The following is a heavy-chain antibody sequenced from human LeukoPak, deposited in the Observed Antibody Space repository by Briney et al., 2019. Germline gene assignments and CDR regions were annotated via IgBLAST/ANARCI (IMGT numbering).Heavy chain of an antibody. Sequence: ASVKVSCKASGYTFTSYAMHWVRQAPGQRLEWMGWINAGNGNTKYSQKFQGRVTITRDTSASTAYLELSSLRSEDTAVYYCAREGSSGWYVFDYWGQGTLVTVSS. CDR1: GYTFTSYA. D-gene: IGHD6-19*01. CDR2: INAGNGNT. CDR3: AREGSSGWYVFDY. J-gene: IGHJ4*02. V-gene: IGHV1-3*01.